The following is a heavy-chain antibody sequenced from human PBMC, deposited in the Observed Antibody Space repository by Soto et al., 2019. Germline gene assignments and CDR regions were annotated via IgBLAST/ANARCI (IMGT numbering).Heavy chain of an antibody. CDR2: ISPNFGTT. CDR3: ARGRLYYYDSSGNSAFDI. V-gene: IGHV1-69*13. Sequence: SVKVSCKASGGTFSSYAISWVRQAPGQGLEWMGWISPNFGTTNYAQKFQGRVTITADESTSTAYMELSSLRSDDTAVYYCARGRLYYYDSSGNSAFDIWGQGTMVTVSS. CDR1: GGTFSSYA. J-gene: IGHJ3*02. D-gene: IGHD3-22*01.